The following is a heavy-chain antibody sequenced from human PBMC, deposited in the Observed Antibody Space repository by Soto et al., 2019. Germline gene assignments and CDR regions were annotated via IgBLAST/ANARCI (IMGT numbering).Heavy chain of an antibody. CDR1: GGTFSSYP. J-gene: IGHJ4*02. CDR3: ARPRTTATTKGYDY. CDR2: IIPIFGTT. D-gene: IGHD1-1*01. Sequence: QVQLVQSGAEVKKPGSSVRVTCKASGGTFSSYPIGWVRQAPGQGLEWMGLIIPIFGTTNYAQRFQGRVTISADESTSTAYMELSSLRYEDTAVYFCARPRTTATTKGYDYWAKGTLVAVSS. V-gene: IGHV1-69*01.